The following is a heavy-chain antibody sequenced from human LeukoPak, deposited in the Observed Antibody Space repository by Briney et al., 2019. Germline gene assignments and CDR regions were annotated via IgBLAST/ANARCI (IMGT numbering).Heavy chain of an antibody. Sequence: GGPLRLSCAASGFTFRSYSMNWVRQAPGKGLEWVSSISSSSSYIYYADSVEGRFTISRDNAKNSLYLQMNSLRDEDTAVYYCARVNDYDSGSYYTRDYWGQGTLVTVSS. V-gene: IGHV3-21*01. J-gene: IGHJ4*02. CDR1: GFTFRSYS. CDR3: ARVNDYDSGSYYTRDY. CDR2: ISSSSSYI. D-gene: IGHD3-10*01.